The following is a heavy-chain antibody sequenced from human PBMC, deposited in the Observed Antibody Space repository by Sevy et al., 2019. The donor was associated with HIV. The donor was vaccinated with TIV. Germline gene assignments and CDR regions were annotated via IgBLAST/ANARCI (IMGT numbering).Heavy chain of an antibody. Sequence: GGSLRLSCAASGFTFSSYAMHWVRQAPGKGLEWVAVISYDGSNKYYADSVKGRFTISRDNSKNTLYLQMNSLRAEDTAVYYCVRVPSPGGSYYTDYWGQGTLVTVSS. V-gene: IGHV3-30-3*01. J-gene: IGHJ4*02. CDR3: VRVPSPGGSYYTDY. CDR1: GFTFSSYA. D-gene: IGHD1-26*01. CDR2: ISYDGSNK.